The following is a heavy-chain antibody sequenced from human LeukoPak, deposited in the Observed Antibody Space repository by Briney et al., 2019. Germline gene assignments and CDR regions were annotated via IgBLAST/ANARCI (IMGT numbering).Heavy chain of an antibody. CDR1: GYSISSGYH. V-gene: IGHV4-38-2*02. CDR2: IYHSGST. J-gene: IGHJ4*02. Sequence: SETLSLTCTVSGYSISSGYHWGWIRQPPGKGLEWIGSIYHSGSTYYNPSLKSRVTISVDTSKNQFSLKLSSVTAADTAVYYCASSPELAYGSVPYYFDYWGQGTLVTVSS. CDR3: ASSPELAYGSVPYYFDY. D-gene: IGHD3-10*01.